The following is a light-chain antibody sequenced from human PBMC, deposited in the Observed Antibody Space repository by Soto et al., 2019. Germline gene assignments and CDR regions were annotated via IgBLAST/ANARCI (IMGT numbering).Light chain of an antibody. CDR2: DAS. CDR1: QRVSSNY. CDR3: QQYSSSRT. Sequence: IVLTQSPGTLSLSPGERATLSCRASQRVSSNYLAWYQQKPGQAPRLLMYDASSRATGIPDRFSGSGSGTDFTLTISILEPEDFAVYYCQQYSSSRTFGQGTKVDIK. V-gene: IGKV3-20*01. J-gene: IGKJ1*01.